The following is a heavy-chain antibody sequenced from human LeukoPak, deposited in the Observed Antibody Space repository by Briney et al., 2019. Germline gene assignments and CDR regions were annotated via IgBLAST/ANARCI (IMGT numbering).Heavy chain of an antibody. CDR3: ARSRAYFDY. CDR1: GGSFSGYY. CDR2: INHSGST. J-gene: IGHJ4*02. Sequence: SETLSLTCAVYGGSFSGYYWSWIRQPPGKGLEWIGEINHSGSTNHNPSLKSRVTISVDTSKNQFSLKLSSVTAADTAVYYCARSRAYFDYWGQGTLVTVSS. V-gene: IGHV4-34*01.